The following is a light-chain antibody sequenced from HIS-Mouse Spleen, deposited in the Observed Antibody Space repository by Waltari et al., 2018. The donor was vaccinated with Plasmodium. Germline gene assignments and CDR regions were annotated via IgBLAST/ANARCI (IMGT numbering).Light chain of an antibody. V-gene: IGLV2-23*03. J-gene: IGLJ2*01. CDR1: RSDVGSDNL. CDR3: CSYAGSSTFVV. Sequence: SALTQPASVSGSPGQSITISCPGTRSDVGSDNLVPWYQQHPAKAPKLMIYEGSKRPSGVSNRFSGSKSGNTASLTISGLQAEDEADYYCCSYAGSSTFVVFGGGTKLTVL. CDR2: EGS.